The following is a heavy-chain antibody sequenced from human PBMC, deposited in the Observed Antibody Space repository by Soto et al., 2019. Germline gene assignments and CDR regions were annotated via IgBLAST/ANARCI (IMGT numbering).Heavy chain of an antibody. CDR2: INPNSGGT. CDR3: ARDSSGYYGGSLDY. J-gene: IGHJ4*02. CDR1: GYTFTGYY. V-gene: IGHV1-2*04. Sequence: ASVKVSCKASGYTFTGYYMHWARQAPGQGLEWMGWINPNSGGTNYAQKFQGWVTMTRDTSISTAYMELSRRRSDDTAVDYCARDSSGYYGGSLDYCGQGRRLTVSS. D-gene: IGHD3-22*01.